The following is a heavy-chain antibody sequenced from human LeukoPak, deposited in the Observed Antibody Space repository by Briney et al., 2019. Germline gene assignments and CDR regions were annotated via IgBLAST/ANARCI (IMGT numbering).Heavy chain of an antibody. V-gene: IGHV4-34*01. CDR3: ARHRRGLIQPVVPAANYYYYYMDV. Sequence: SETLSLTCTVSGGSISSYYWSWIRQPPGKGLEWIGEINHSGSTNYNPSLKSRVTISVDTSKNQFSLKLSSVTAADTAVYYCARHRRGLIQPVVPAANYYYYYMDVWGKGTTVTVSS. D-gene: IGHD2-2*01. CDR2: INHSGST. CDR1: GGSISSYY. J-gene: IGHJ6*03.